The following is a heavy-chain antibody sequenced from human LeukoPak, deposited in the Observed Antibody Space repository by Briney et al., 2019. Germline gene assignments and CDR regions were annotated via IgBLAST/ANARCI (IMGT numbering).Heavy chain of an antibody. Sequence: GGSLRLSCATSGFTFSSYAMSWVRQAPGKGLEWVSTISGGDGTTYYADSVKGRFTISRGNSKNTPYLQMNSLRAEDTAVYYCAKEPYYGDPQNYFDYWGHGTLVTVSS. J-gene: IGHJ4*01. CDR3: AKEPYYGDPQNYFDY. D-gene: IGHD4-17*01. CDR1: GFTFSSYA. V-gene: IGHV3-23*01. CDR2: ISGGDGTT.